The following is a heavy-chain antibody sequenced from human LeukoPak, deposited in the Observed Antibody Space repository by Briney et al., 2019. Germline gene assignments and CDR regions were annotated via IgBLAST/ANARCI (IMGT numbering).Heavy chain of an antibody. CDR2: ISGSGGST. Sequence: LPGGSLRLSCAASGFTFSSYAMSWLRQAPGKGLEWVSGISGSGGSTYYADSVKGRFTISRDNSKNTLYLQMNSLRAEDTAVYYCAKVGSYYNFYYFDYWGQGTLVSVSS. CDR3: AKVGSYYNFYYFDY. D-gene: IGHD3-10*01. J-gene: IGHJ4*02. CDR1: GFTFSSYA. V-gene: IGHV3-23*01.